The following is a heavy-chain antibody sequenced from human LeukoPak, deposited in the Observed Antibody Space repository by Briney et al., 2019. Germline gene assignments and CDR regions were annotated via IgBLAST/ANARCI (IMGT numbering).Heavy chain of an antibody. V-gene: IGHV3-53*01. D-gene: IGHD2-15*01. Sequence: GGSLRLSCAASGFTVSSNYMSWVRQAPGKGLEWVSVIFDGGTTYYADSVKGRFTISRDTSTKTLNLQMDSLRAEDTAVYYCARHCSGGTCPFDYWGQGTLVTVSS. CDR2: IFDGGTT. J-gene: IGHJ4*02. CDR3: ARHCSGGTCPFDY. CDR1: GFTVSSNY.